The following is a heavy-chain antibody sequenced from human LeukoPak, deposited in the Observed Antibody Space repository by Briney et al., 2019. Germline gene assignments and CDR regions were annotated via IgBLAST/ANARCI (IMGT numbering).Heavy chain of an antibody. J-gene: IGHJ5*02. CDR1: GGSISSYY. CDR3: AGDRPSVGYCSSTSCVA. CDR2: IYYSGST. Sequence: SETLSLTCTVSGGSISSYYWSWIRQPPGKGLEWIGYIYYSGSTNYNPSLKSRVTISVDTSKNQFSLKLSSVTAADTAVYYRAGDRPSVGYCSSTSCVAWGQGTLVTVSS. D-gene: IGHD2-2*01. V-gene: IGHV4-59*01.